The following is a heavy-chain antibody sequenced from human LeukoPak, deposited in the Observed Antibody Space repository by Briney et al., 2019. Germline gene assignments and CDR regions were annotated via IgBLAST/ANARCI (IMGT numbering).Heavy chain of an antibody. J-gene: IGHJ6*03. CDR3: AKDGLGELHYYYMDV. D-gene: IGHD1-1*01. CDR1: GFTFSSYA. CDR2: ISGSGGSI. V-gene: IGHV3-23*01. Sequence: PGGSLRLSCAASGFTFSSYAMSWVRQAPGKGLEWVSAISGSGGSIYYADSVKGRFTISRDNSENTLYLQMNSLRAEDTAVYYCAKDGLGELHYYYMDVWGKGTTVTVSS.